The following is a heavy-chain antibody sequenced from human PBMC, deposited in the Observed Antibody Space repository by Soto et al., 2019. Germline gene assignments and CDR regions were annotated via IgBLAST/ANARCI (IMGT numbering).Heavy chain of an antibody. Sequence: SETLSLTCIVDGGSTSSSSHYWGWTRQPPGKGLEWIGSIYYRGSTYYNPSLKSRVTISVDTSKNHFSLKLSYVTAADTAVDYGARQSSSGSYRWGHYYYYGMDVWGQGTTVTVSS. CDR3: ARQSSSGSYRWGHYYYYGMDV. J-gene: IGHJ6*02. V-gene: IGHV4-39*01. CDR1: GGSTSSSSHY. D-gene: IGHD6-19*01. CDR2: IYYRGST.